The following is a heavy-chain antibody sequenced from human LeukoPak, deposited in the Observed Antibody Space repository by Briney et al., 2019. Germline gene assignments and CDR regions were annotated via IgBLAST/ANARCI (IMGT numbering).Heavy chain of an antibody. Sequence: PGGSLRLSCAASGFTFSSYAMSWVRQPPGKGLEWIGEINHSGSTNYNPSLKSRVTISVDTSKNQFSLKLSSVTAADTAVYYCARGRKSSYYYDSSGYGPYYYYYGMDVWGQGTTVTVSS. D-gene: IGHD3-22*01. CDR3: ARGRKSSYYYDSSGYGPYYYYYGMDV. CDR1: GFTFSSYA. V-gene: IGHV4-34*01. CDR2: INHSGST. J-gene: IGHJ6*02.